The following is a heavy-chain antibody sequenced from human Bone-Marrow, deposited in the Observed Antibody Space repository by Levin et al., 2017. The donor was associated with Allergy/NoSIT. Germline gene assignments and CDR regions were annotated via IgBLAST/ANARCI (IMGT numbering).Heavy chain of an antibody. J-gene: IGHJ3*02. CDR2: IYWNDDK. Sequence: SGPTLVKPTQTLTLTCTFSGFSLSTSGVGVGWIRQPPGKALEWLALIYWNDDKRYSPSLKSRLTITKDTSKNQVVLTMTNMDPVDTATYYCAHSVKYCTNGVCYNHAFDIWGQGTMVTVSS. CDR3: AHSVKYCTNGVCYNHAFDI. D-gene: IGHD2-8*01. V-gene: IGHV2-5*01. CDR1: GFSLSTSGVG.